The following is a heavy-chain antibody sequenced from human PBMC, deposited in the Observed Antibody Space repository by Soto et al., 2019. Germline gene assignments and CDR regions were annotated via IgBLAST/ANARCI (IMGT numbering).Heavy chain of an antibody. CDR1: GGTFSSYA. D-gene: IGHD3-16*01. Sequence: QVQLVQSGAEVKKPGSSVKVSCKASGGTFSSYAISWVRQAPGQGLEWMGGIIPIFGTANYAQKFQGRVXIXAXXSTSTAYMELSSLRSEDTAVYYCARESVGGYYFDYWGQGTLVTVSS. CDR3: ARESVGGYYFDY. J-gene: IGHJ4*02. CDR2: IIPIFGTA. V-gene: IGHV1-69*12.